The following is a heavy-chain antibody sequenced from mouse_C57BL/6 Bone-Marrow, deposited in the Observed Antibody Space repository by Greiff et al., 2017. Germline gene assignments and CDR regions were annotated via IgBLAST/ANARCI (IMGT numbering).Heavy chain of an antibody. D-gene: IGHD1-1*01. CDR2: ISTLAYSI. CDR1: GFTFSDYG. J-gene: IGHJ4*01. CDR3: ARRDGSGSWYAMAY. Sequence: EVKLLESGGGLVQPGGSLKLSCAASGFTFSDYGMAWVRQAPRKGPEWVAFISTLAYSIYYADTVTGRFTFSRENAKNTLYLEMSSLESEDTSMYSSARRDGSGSWYAMAYWGQGTSVTVSA. V-gene: IGHV5-15*01.